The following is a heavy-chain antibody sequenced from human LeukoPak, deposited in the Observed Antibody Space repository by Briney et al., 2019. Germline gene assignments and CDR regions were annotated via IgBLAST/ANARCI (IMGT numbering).Heavy chain of an antibody. D-gene: IGHD1-26*01. J-gene: IGHJ4*02. V-gene: IGHV1-2*02. CDR2: INPNSGGT. Sequence: GASVTVSCTASGYTFTCYYMHWVRQAPGQGLEWMGWINPNSGGTNYAQKVQGRVTMTRDTAISTAYMELRRLRSDDTAVYYCARNGLGGGSSIGRRLFDYWGQGTLVTVSS. CDR3: ARNGLGGGSSIGRRLFDY. CDR1: GYTFTCYY.